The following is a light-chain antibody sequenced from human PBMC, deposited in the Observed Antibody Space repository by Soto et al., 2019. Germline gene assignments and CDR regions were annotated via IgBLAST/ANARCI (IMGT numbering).Light chain of an antibody. Sequence: EFVLTQSPGTLSLSPGQRATLSCRASQSVSNSYVAWYQQKSGQAPRLHIYDTSSRVTGIPDRFSGSGSGTDFTLTISRLEPEDFAVFYCQQYGTSEIIFGQGTRLEIK. J-gene: IGKJ5*01. CDR3: QQYGTSEII. V-gene: IGKV3-20*01. CDR1: QSVSNSY. CDR2: DTS.